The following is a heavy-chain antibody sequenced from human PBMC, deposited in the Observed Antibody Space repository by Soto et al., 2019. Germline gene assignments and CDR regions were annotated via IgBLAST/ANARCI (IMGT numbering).Heavy chain of an antibody. CDR3: ARGGVSTRTFDY. CDR1: GYNFAGYW. V-gene: IGHV5-51*01. Sequence: GESLKISCKGSGYNFAGYWIAWVRQMPGKGLELMGIIYPSDCDTRYRPSFQGQVTFSADKSISSAYLQWSSLRASDTAMNYCARGGVSTRTFDYWGQGTPVTVSS. CDR2: IYPSDCDT. J-gene: IGHJ4*02. D-gene: IGHD3-3*01.